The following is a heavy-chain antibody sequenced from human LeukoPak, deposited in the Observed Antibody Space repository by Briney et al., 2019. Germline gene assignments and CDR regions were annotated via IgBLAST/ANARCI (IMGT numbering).Heavy chain of an antibody. V-gene: IGHV3-30-3*01. Sequence: GESLRLSCAASGFTFSSYAMHWVRQAPGKGLEWVAVISYDGSNKYYADSVKGRFTISRDNSKNTLYLQMNSLRAEDAAVYYCARDFEEMATGYGYWGQGTLVTVSS. CDR2: ISYDGSNK. D-gene: IGHD5-24*01. CDR3: ARDFEEMATGYGY. CDR1: GFTFSSYA. J-gene: IGHJ4*02.